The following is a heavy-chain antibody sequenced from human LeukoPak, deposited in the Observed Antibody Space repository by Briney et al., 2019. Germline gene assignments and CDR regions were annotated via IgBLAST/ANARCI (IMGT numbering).Heavy chain of an antibody. D-gene: IGHD5-18*01. V-gene: IGHV1-2*04. CDR3: ARGRYSYGYYYYYGMDV. CDR1: GYTFTGYY. Sequence: PRASVKVSCKASGYTFTGYYMHWVRQAPGQGLEWMGWINPNSGSTNYAQKFQGWVTMTRDTSISTAYMELSRLRSDDTAVYYCARGRYSYGYYYYYGMDVWGQGTTVTVSS. J-gene: IGHJ6*02. CDR2: INPNSGST.